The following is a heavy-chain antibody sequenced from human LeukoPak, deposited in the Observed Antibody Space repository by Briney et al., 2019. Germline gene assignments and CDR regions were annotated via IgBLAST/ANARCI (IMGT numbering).Heavy chain of an antibody. CDR3: AREGSGFSFDC. CDR2: ISSSGSYI. CDR1: GFTFSSYT. Sequence: GGPLRLSCAASGFTFSSYTMNWVRQAPGKGLEWVSSISSSGSYIYYAESLKGRFTISRDNAKNSLHLQMNSLRAEDTAVYYCAREGSGFSFDCWGQGTLVTVSS. V-gene: IGHV3-21*01. D-gene: IGHD6-19*01. J-gene: IGHJ4*02.